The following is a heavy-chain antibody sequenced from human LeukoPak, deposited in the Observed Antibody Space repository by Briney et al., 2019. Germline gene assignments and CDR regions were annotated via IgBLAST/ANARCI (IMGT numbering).Heavy chain of an antibody. CDR1: GGSFSGYY. D-gene: IGHD3-22*01. V-gene: IGHV4-34*01. Sequence: NASETLSLTCAVYGGSFSGYYWSWIRQPPGKGLEWIGEINHSGSTNYNPSLKSRVTISVDTSKNQFSLKLSSVTSADTAVYYCARYYYDNSGSIYAFDIWGQGTMVTVSS. CDR2: INHSGST. J-gene: IGHJ3*02. CDR3: ARYYYDNSGSIYAFDI.